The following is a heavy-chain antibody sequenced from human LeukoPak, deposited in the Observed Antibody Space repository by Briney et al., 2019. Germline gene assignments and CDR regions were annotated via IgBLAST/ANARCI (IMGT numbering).Heavy chain of an antibody. J-gene: IGHJ6*03. CDR1: GGSFSGYY. Sequence: SETLSLTCAVYGGSFSGYYWSWIRQPPGKGLEWIGEINHSGSTNNNPSLKSRVTISVDTSKIQFSLKISSVTAADTAVYYCARVIVVVPSAIFGYYYYYMDVWGKGTTVTVSS. D-gene: IGHD2-2*02. CDR2: INHSGST. CDR3: ARVIVVVPSAIFGYYYYYMDV. V-gene: IGHV4-34*01.